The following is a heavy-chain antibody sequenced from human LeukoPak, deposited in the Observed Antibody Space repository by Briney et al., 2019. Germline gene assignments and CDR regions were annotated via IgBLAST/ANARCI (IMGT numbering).Heavy chain of an antibody. CDR2: IYSGGST. Sequence: GGFLRLSCAASGFTVSSNYMSWVRQAPGKGLEWVSVIYSGGSTYYADSVKGRFTISRDNSKNTLYLQMNSLRAEDTAVYYCASSRGRSYFDYWGQGTLVTVSS. V-gene: IGHV3-53*01. CDR3: ASSRGRSYFDY. CDR1: GFTVSSNY. J-gene: IGHJ4*02. D-gene: IGHD1-26*01.